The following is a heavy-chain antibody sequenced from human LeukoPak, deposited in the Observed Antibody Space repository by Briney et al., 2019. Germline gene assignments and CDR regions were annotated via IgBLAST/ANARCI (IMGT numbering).Heavy chain of an antibody. CDR3: ARRIVGATARFDP. V-gene: IGHV5-51*01. J-gene: IGHJ5*02. CDR2: IYPGDSDT. CDR1: GYRFTSYW. D-gene: IGHD1-26*01. Sequence: GESLKISCKGSGYRFTSYWIGWVRQMPGKGLEWMGIIYPGDSDTIYSPSLQGQVTIPADKSLSPAYPQRRRLKGPDTAMYFRARRIVGATARFDPWGQGTLVTVSS.